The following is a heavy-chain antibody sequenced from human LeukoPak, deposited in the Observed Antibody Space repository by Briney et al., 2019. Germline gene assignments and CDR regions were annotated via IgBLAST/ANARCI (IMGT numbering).Heavy chain of an antibody. CDR1: GYTFTNYY. Sequence: ASVTVSCKASGYTFTNYYMHWVRQAPGQGLEWMGWINPNSGGTNYAQKFQGRVTMTRDTSISTAYMELSRLTSDDTAVYYCARDILTDDAFDIWGQGTMVTVSS. CDR2: INPNSGGT. D-gene: IGHD7-27*01. CDR3: ARDILTDDAFDI. V-gene: IGHV1-2*02. J-gene: IGHJ3*02.